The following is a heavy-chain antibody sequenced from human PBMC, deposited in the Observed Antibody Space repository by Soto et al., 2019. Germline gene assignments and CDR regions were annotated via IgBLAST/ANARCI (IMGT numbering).Heavy chain of an antibody. D-gene: IGHD6-13*01. V-gene: IGHV4-4*07. Sequence: SETLSLTCSVSGGSISGHYWSWIRLPAGRRLQWVGRIYSSGTTNYNPSLKSRVRMSVDTGRNSFSLRLDSVTAADTAVYYCARNFDIAATGTAFDSWGRGVLVTVSS. CDR1: GGSISGHY. CDR2: IYSSGTT. CDR3: ARNFDIAATGTAFDS. J-gene: IGHJ4*02.